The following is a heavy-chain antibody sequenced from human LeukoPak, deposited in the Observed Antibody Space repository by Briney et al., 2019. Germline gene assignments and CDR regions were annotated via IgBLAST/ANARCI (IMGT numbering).Heavy chain of an antibody. J-gene: IGHJ4*02. Sequence: LETLSLTCTVSGGSISNHYWSWIRQPPGKGLEWIGYIYYSGSSNYNPSLKSRVTMSVDTSKNQFSLKLSSVTAADTAVYYCARDRGRGYDYNSGDFDYWGQGTLATVSS. CDR2: IYYSGSS. CDR1: GGSISNHY. V-gene: IGHV4-59*11. CDR3: ARDRGRGYDYNSGDFDY. D-gene: IGHD3-22*01.